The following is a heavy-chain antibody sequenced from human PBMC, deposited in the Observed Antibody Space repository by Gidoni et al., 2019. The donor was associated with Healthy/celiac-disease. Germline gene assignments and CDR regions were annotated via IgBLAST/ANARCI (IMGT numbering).Heavy chain of an antibody. CDR2: ISGSGGST. Sequence: EVQLLESGGGLVQPGGSLRLSCAASGFTFSSSAMSWVRQAPGKGLEWVSAISGSGGSTYYADSVKGRFTISRDNSKNTLYLQMNSLRAEDTAVYYCAKSDYYDSSGYYSYYFDYWGQGTLVTVSS. J-gene: IGHJ4*02. CDR3: AKSDYYDSSGYYSYYFDY. D-gene: IGHD3-22*01. V-gene: IGHV3-23*01. CDR1: GFTFSSSA.